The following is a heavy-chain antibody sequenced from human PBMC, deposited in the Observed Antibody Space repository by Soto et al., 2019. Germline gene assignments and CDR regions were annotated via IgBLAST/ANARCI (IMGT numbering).Heavy chain of an antibody. CDR1: GFTFSTYG. Sequence: QVQLVESGGGVVQPGRSLRLSCAASGFTFSTYGMHWVRQAPGKGPEWMAVISYDGSNKYYADSVKGRFTISRDNAKNTLFLQMNSLRAEDTAVYYCAKDMTTGEIDYWGQGTLVTVSS. V-gene: IGHV3-30*18. CDR3: AKDMTTGEIDY. J-gene: IGHJ4*02. D-gene: IGHD4-4*01. CDR2: ISYDGSNK.